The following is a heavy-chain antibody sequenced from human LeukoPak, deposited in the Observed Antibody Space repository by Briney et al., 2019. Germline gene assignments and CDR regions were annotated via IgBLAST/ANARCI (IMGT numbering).Heavy chain of an antibody. J-gene: IGHJ4*02. CDR2: IYYSGST. CDR1: GGSISTTGYY. CDR3: ASDKGYSNNYFDY. D-gene: IGHD6-13*01. Sequence: SETLSLTCTVSGGSISTTGYYWAWIRQPPGKGLQWIASIYYSGSTCYNSSLKSRVTISVDTSKNQFSLKLSSMTAADTAVYYCASDKGYSNNYFDYWGQGTLVTVSS. V-gene: IGHV4-39*02.